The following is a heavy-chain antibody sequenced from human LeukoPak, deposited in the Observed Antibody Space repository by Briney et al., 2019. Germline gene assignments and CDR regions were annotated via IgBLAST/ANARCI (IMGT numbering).Heavy chain of an antibody. J-gene: IGHJ4*02. D-gene: IGHD1-26*01. V-gene: IGHV3-74*01. CDR1: GFPFSGYW. CDR3: GSFGVMWEIDY. CDR2: INIDGSGA. Sequence: GGSLSLSCVASGFPFSGYWMHWVRQAPGKGLVWVSRINIDGSGANYADSVKGRFTISRDNAKNTLYLQMHSLRAEDTAVYYCGSFGVMWEIDYWGQGTPVTVSS.